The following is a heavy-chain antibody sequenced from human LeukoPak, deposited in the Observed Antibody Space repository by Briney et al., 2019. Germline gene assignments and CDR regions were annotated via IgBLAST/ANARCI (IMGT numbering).Heavy chain of an antibody. Sequence: GGSLRLSCAASGFTFSSYSMNWVRQAPGKGLEWVSSISSSSSYIYYADSVKGRFTISRDNAKNSLYLQMNSLRAEDTAVYYCARGVALSSWYYVGPFDYWGQGTLVTVSS. CDR2: ISSSSSYI. D-gene: IGHD6-13*01. CDR1: GFTFSSYS. J-gene: IGHJ4*02. V-gene: IGHV3-21*01. CDR3: ARGVALSSWYYVGPFDY.